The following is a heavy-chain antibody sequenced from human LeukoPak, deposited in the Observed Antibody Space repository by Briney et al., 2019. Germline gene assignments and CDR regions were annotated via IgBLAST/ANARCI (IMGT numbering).Heavy chain of an antibody. V-gene: IGHV3-23*01. CDR3: AKDVLGYCSGGSCYGSFDY. CDR2: ISGSGGST. Sequence: GSLRLSCAASGFTFSSYAMSWVRQAPGKGLEWVSAISGSGGSTYYADSVKGRFTISGDNSKNTLYLQMNSLRAEDTAVYYCAKDVLGYCSGGSCYGSFDYWGQGTLVTVSS. CDR1: GFTFSSYA. D-gene: IGHD2-15*01. J-gene: IGHJ4*02.